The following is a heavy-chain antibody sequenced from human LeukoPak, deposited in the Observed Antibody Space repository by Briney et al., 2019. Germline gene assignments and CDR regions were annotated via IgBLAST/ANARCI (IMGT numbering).Heavy chain of an antibody. V-gene: IGHV3-23*01. CDR2: INGGGGST. Sequence: TGGSLRLSCAASGFTFSDYAMAWVRLPPGKGLEWVSGINGGGGSTFYADSVKGRFTISRDNSKNTLYLQMNSLRAEDTAVYYCAKVNTMVRGVFIYWGQGTLVTVSS. J-gene: IGHJ4*02. D-gene: IGHD3-10*01. CDR3: AKVNTMVRGVFIY. CDR1: GFTFSDYA.